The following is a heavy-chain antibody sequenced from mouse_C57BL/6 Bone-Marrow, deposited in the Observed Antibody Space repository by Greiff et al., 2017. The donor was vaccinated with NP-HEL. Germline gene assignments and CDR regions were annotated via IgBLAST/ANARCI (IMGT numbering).Heavy chain of an antibody. D-gene: IGHD2-12*01. Sequence: QVQLQQSGPGLVQPSQSLSITCTVSGFSLTSYGVHWVRQSPGKGLAGLGVLWSGGSTDSNAAFISILSLSKDNSKSQVFFKMNMMQADDTAIYYCARNEDGNDDPYYFDYWGQGTTLTVSS. V-gene: IGHV2-2*01. J-gene: IGHJ2*01. CDR1: GFSLTSYG. CDR3: ARNEDGNDDPYYFDY. CDR2: LWSGGST.